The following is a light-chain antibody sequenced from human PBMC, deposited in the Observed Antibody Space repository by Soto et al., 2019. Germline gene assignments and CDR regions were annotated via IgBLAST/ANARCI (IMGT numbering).Light chain of an antibody. CDR3: QQYSSYSPYT. CDR1: QSIGNW. CDR2: KAS. J-gene: IGKJ2*01. Sequence: DIQMTQSPSTLSASVGDRVTITCRASQSIGNWLAWHQQKPGKAPNLLIYKASSLETGVPSRFSGSGSGTEFTLTINSLQPDDFATYYCQQYSSYSPYTFGQGTKVEIK. V-gene: IGKV1-5*03.